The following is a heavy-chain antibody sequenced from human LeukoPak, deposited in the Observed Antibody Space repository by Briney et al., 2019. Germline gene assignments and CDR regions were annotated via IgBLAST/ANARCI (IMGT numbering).Heavy chain of an antibody. D-gene: IGHD3-10*01. CDR3: ARETSLGGYDY. CDR2: IYSGGST. Sequence: PGGSLRLSCAASGFTVSSNYMSWVRQAPGKGLEWVSVIYSGGSTYYADSVKGRFTISRDNSKNALYLQMNSLRAEDTAVYYCARETSLGGYDYWGQGTLVTVSS. V-gene: IGHV3-66*01. CDR1: GFTVSSNY. J-gene: IGHJ4*02.